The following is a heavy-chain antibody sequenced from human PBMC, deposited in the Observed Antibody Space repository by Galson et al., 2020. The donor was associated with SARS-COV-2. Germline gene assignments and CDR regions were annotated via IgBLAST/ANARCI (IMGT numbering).Heavy chain of an antibody. CDR2: IYSGGTI. Sequence: GESLKIPCAASGFIVSNNYMSWVRQAPGKGLEWVSDIYSGGTIYYADSVKGRFTVSRDNSKNTLYLQMDSLRAEDTAVYYCASGTYWGADCYPGVGDVWGQGTTVTVSS. CDR1: GFIVSNNY. D-gene: IGHD2-21*02. CDR3: ASGTYWGADCYPGVGDV. V-gene: IGHV3-53*01. J-gene: IGHJ6*02.